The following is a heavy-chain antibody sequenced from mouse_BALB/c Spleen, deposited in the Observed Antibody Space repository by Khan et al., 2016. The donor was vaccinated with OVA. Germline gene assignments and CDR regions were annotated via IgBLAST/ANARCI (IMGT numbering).Heavy chain of an antibody. D-gene: IGHD4-1*01. CDR3: AREASNWDVSLAY. CDR1: GYTFTNYV. J-gene: IGHJ3*01. CDR2: INPYNVGI. V-gene: IGHV1S136*01. Sequence: VQLQQSGPDLVKPGASVKMSCKASGYTFTNYVMNWVKQKPGQGLEWIGYINPYNVGIRYNEKFKGKATLTSDKSSSTAYMELSSLTSEDSAVYSGAREASNWDVSLAYWGQGTLVTVSA.